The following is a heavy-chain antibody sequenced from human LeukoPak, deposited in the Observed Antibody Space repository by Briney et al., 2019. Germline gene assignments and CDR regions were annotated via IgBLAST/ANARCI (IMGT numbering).Heavy chain of an antibody. CDR3: ARTSASGTYYHVY. J-gene: IGHJ4*02. V-gene: IGHV1-18*01. D-gene: IGHD3-10*01. Sequence: ASVKVSCTASGYIFTNYGITWVRQAPGQGLEWMGWISADTGNTNYAQSFQGRVTVTTDTSTSTAYMDLRSLGSDDTAVYYCARTSASGTYYHVYWGQGTLVTVSS. CDR2: ISADTGNT. CDR1: GYIFTNYG.